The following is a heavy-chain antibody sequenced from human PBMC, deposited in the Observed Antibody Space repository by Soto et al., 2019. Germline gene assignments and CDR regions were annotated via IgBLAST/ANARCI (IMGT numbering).Heavy chain of an antibody. CDR1: GGSFSGYY. D-gene: IGHD6-13*01. J-gene: IGHJ4*02. CDR2: INHSGST. CDR3: ARGTKQQPRIYYFDY. V-gene: IGHV4-34*01. Sequence: QVQLQQWGAGLLKPSETLSLTCAVYGGSFSGYYWSWIRQPPGKGLEWIGEINHSGSTNYNPSLKSRVTISVDTSKNQFSLKLSSVTAADTAVYYCARGTKQQPRIYYFDYWGQGTLVTLSS.